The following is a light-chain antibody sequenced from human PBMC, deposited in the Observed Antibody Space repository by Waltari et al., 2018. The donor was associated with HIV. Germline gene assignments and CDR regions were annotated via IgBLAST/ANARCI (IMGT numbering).Light chain of an antibody. V-gene: IGLV2-14*03. J-gene: IGLJ3*02. CDR2: DVT. CDR3: CSYTTSITFV. Sequence: LTQPASVSGSPGQSITISCTGSRSDVGYYNYVSWYQQHPGKAPKLIIFDVTNRPSGVSNRFSGSKSGNTASLTISGLQPADEADYYCCSYTTSITFVFGGGTKLTVL. CDR1: RSDVGYYNY.